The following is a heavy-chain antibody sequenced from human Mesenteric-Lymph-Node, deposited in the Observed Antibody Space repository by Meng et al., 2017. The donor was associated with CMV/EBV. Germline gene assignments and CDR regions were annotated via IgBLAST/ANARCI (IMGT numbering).Heavy chain of an antibody. D-gene: IGHD2-2*01. CDR3: ARDTPAAISYYGMDV. CDR2: IYHSGNT. CDR1: GYSISGGYY. V-gene: IGHV4-38-2*02. J-gene: IGHJ6*02. Sequence: SETLSLTCTVSGYSISGGYYWGWIRQPPGKGLEWIGNIYHSGNTYYNPSLKSRVTISLDTSKNQFSLKLSSVTAADTAVYYCARDTPAAISYYGMDVWGQGTTVTVSS.